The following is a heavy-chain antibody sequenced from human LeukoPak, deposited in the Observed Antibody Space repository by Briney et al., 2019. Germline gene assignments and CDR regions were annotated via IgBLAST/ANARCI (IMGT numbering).Heavy chain of an antibody. Sequence: GGPLRLSCAASGFTVSSNYMSWVRQAPGKGLEWVSVIYSGGSTYYADSVKGRFTISRDNSKNTLYLQMNSLRAEDTAVYYCARELGATTFDYWGQGTLVTVSS. CDR2: IYSGGST. CDR1: GFTVSSNY. J-gene: IGHJ4*02. D-gene: IGHD1-26*01. V-gene: IGHV3-66*01. CDR3: ARELGATTFDY.